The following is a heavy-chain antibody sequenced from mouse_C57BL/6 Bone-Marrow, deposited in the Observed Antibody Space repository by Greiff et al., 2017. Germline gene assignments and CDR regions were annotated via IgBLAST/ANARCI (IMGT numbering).Heavy chain of an antibody. CDR2: ISYDGSN. V-gene: IGHV3-6*01. J-gene: IGHJ4*01. CDR1: GYSITSGYY. D-gene: IGHD1-1*01. Sequence: EVKLVESGPGLVKPSQSLSLTCSVTGYSITSGYYWNWIRQFPGNKLEWMGYISYDGSNNYNPSLKNRISITRDTSKNQFFLKLNSVTTEDTATYYCAREGYYGSSYPPYAMDYWGQGTSVTVSS. CDR3: AREGYYGSSYPPYAMDY.